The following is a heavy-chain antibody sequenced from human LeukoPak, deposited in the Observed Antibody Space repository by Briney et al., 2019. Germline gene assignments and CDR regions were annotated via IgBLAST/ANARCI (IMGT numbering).Heavy chain of an antibody. CDR1: GFTFSSYA. CDR3: ARESPDYDILTSGGDY. Sequence: GGSLRLSCAASGFTFSSYAMHWVRQAPGKGLEWVAVISYDGSNKYYADSVKGRFTISRDNPKNTLYLQMNSLRAEDTAVYYCARESPDYDILTSGGDYWGQGTLVTVSS. V-gene: IGHV3-30-3*01. J-gene: IGHJ4*02. CDR2: ISYDGSNK. D-gene: IGHD3-9*01.